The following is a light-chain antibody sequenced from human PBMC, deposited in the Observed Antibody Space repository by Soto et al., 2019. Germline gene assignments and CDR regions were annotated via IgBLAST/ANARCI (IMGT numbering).Light chain of an antibody. Sequence: DIQMTQSPSSLSASIGDRVSITCRASQTISSYLNWYQQKPGRAPDLLIYAASSLQSGVPSRFSGSGSGTDFTLTISSLQPEDFATYYCQQDYRTPFTFGPGTKVDIK. CDR2: AAS. CDR1: QTISSY. J-gene: IGKJ3*01. V-gene: IGKV1-39*01. CDR3: QQDYRTPFT.